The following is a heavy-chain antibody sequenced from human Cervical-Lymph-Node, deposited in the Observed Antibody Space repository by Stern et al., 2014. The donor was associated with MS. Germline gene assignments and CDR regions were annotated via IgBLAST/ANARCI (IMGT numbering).Heavy chain of an antibody. CDR2: ISSSGSTI. J-gene: IGHJ4*02. CDR1: GFTFRDSY. Sequence: VQLEESGGGLVKPGGSLSLSCAASGFTFRDSYMTWVRQAPGKGLEWLSYISSSGSTIYYADSVKGRFTIARDNAKSSLYLQMNSLRAEDTAVYYCARGRTAALGDYWGQGTLVTVSS. CDR3: ARGRTAALGDY. D-gene: IGHD2-2*01. V-gene: IGHV3-11*01.